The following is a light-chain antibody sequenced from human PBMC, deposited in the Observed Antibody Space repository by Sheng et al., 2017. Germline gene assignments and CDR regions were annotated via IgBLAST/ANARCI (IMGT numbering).Light chain of an antibody. Sequence: DIQMTQSPSTLSASVGDRVTIACRASQSIGTWLAWYQQKPGKAPKLLIYKASTLESGVPSRFTGSGSRTEFTLTISSLQPDDFATYYCQQYQSYPHTFGQGTKLEI. V-gene: IGKV1-5*03. CDR2: KAS. CDR3: QQYQSYPHT. CDR1: QSIGTW. J-gene: IGKJ2*01.